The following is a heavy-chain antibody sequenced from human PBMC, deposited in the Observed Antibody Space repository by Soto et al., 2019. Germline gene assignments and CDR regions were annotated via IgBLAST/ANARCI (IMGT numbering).Heavy chain of an antibody. CDR3: ARESRYCSGGSCYFLPGIDY. CDR2: INLSADRT. V-gene: IGHV1-46*01. Sequence: ASVKVSCKASGYIFTNYYIHWVRQAPGQGLEWMGIINLSADRTSYAQKFQGRFTVTMDTSTSTVYMELSSLRSEDTAVYYCARESRYCSGGSCYFLPGIDYWGQGTLGTVSS. D-gene: IGHD2-15*01. J-gene: IGHJ4*02. CDR1: GYIFTNYY.